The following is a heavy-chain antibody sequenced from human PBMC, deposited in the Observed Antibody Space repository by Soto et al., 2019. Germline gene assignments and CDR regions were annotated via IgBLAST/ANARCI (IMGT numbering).Heavy chain of an antibody. V-gene: IGHV3-11*06. J-gene: IGHJ5*02. CDR2: ISPGSRYP. CDR1: GFTFGDCY. Sequence: PGGSLRLSCAGSGFTFGDCYMSWIRQAPGKGLEWLSYISPGSRYPAYADSVKGRFTISRDNAKRSLYLQMMSLTAEDTAMYYCGRGGSGGLFGPWGQGTMGTVSS. D-gene: IGHD2-15*01. CDR3: GRGGSGGLFGP.